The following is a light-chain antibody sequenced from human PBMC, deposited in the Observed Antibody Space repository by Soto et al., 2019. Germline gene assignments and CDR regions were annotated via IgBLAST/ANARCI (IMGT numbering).Light chain of an antibody. CDR2: AAS. Sequence: EIVLTQSPASLSLYPGERATLSCSASQSVDSHLVWYQQKPGQAPRLLIFAASNRATGIPVRFSGSGSGTDFTLAINRLEPDEFAVYYCQQRSDWPITFGQGTRLEIK. J-gene: IGKJ5*01. V-gene: IGKV3-11*01. CDR1: QSVDSH. CDR3: QQRSDWPIT.